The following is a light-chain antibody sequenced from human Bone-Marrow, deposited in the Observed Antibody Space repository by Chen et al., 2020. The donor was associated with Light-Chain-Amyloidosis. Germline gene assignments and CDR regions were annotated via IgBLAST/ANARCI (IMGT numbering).Light chain of an antibody. Sequence: SVLTQPPSSSGTPGQRVTISCSGSRSNIGANTVNWYQQFPGTAPKLLIYSNKQRPLGVHDRFSGSKSGTSASLAISGLQSEDETDYSCAAWDDNLKGWVFGGGTKLTVL. V-gene: IGLV1-44*01. CDR1: RSNIGANT. J-gene: IGLJ3*02. CDR3: AAWDDNLKGWV. CDR2: SNK.